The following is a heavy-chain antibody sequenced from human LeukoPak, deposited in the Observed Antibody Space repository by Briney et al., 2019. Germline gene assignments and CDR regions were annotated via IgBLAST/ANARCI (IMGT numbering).Heavy chain of an antibody. J-gene: IGHJ1*01. D-gene: IGHD3-22*01. CDR1: GFTFSSYE. Sequence: GGSLRLSCAASGFTFSSYEMNWVRQAPGKGLEWVAYISSSGSTIYYADSVKGRFTISRDNAKNSLYLQMNSLRAEDTAVYYCARLGDDYYDSSGYSLGGYFQHWGQGTLVTVSS. CDR3: ARLGDDYYDSSGYSLGGYFQH. V-gene: IGHV3-48*03. CDR2: ISSSGSTI.